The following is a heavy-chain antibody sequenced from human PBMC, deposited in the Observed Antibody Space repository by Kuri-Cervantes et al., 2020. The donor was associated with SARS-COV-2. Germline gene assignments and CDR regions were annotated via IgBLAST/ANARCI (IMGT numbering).Heavy chain of an antibody. CDR3: ARDHLRYDFWSGRGYGMDV. D-gene: IGHD3-3*01. CDR2: IYSCGST. CDR1: GFTVSSNY. V-gene: IGHV3-66*03. Sequence: GGSLRLSCAASGFTVSSNYMSWVRQAPGKGLEWVSVIYSCGSTYYADSVKGRFTISRDNSKNTLYLQMNSLRAEDTAVYYCARDHLRYDFWSGRGYGMDVWGQGTTVTVYS. J-gene: IGHJ6*02.